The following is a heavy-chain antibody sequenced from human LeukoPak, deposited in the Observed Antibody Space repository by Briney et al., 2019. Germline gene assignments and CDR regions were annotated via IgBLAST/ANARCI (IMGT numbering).Heavy chain of an antibody. CDR3: ARGGRGYGMDV. CDR2: ISGSGSTE. Sequence: PGGSLRLSCAASGFTFSSYEINWVRQAPGKGLVWVSSISGSGSTENYADSVTGRFTISRDNAKDSLFLQMNSLRGEDTAVDYCARGGRGYGMDVWGQGTTVTVSS. J-gene: IGHJ6*02. V-gene: IGHV3-48*03. CDR1: GFTFSSYE.